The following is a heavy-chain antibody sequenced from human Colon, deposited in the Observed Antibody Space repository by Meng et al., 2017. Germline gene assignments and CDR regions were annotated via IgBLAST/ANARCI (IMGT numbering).Heavy chain of an antibody. CDR1: GYTFSSYF. V-gene: IGHV1-46*01. D-gene: IGHD3-16*01. Sequence: ASLKVSCKASGYTFSSYFMHWVRQAPGQGLEWMGVIFPNYADTTYVQKFQGRVTMTRDTSTSTVYMELSSLTSEDTAVFYCARGSLCFPDFWGQGTLVTVSS. CDR3: ARGSLCFPDF. CDR2: IFPNYADT. J-gene: IGHJ4*02.